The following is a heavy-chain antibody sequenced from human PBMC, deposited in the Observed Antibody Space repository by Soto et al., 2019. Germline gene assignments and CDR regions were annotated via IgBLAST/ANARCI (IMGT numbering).Heavy chain of an antibody. CDR2: IYSGGST. J-gene: IGHJ5*02. V-gene: IGHV3-66*01. CDR3: ARGGYYDGSGQGGRFDP. Sequence: PGGSLRLSCAASGFTVSSNYISWVRQAPGKGLEWVSVIYSGGSTDYADSVKGRFTLSRDNSKNTLYPQMNSLRAEDTAVYYCARGGYYDGSGQGGRFDPWGQGTLVTVSS. D-gene: IGHD3-22*01. CDR1: GFTVSSNY.